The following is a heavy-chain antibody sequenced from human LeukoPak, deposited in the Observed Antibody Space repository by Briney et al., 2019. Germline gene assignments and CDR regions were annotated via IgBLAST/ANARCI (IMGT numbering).Heavy chain of an antibody. CDR2: INPNSGGT. CDR1: EYTFTGYY. Sequence: GASVKVSCKASEYTFTGYYMHWVRQAPGQGLEWMGLINPNSGGTNYAQKFQGRVTMTRDTSISTAYMELSGLRSDDTAVYYCARADWGSGVYYFDYWGQGALVTVSS. J-gene: IGHJ4*02. CDR3: ARADWGSGVYYFDY. D-gene: IGHD7-27*01. V-gene: IGHV1-2*06.